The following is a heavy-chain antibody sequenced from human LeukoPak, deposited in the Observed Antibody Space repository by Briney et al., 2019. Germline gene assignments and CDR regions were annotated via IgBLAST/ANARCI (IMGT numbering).Heavy chain of an antibody. CDR2: IYSSGTN. Sequence: PSETLSLTCTVSGASISGCFWSWVRQPAGKGLEWIGRIYSSGTNNYNPSLKSRVTLSLDTSKNHFSLNLTSVTAADTAVYYCAREPTSGREPTSGRPLDYWGQGTLVTVSS. V-gene: IGHV4-4*07. J-gene: IGHJ4*02. D-gene: IGHD5-12*01. CDR3: AREPTSGREPTSGRPLDY. CDR1: GASISGCF.